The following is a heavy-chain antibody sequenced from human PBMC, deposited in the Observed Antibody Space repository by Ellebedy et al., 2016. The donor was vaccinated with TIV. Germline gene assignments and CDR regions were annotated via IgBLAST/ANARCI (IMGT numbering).Heavy chain of an antibody. V-gene: IGHV3-23*01. Sequence: GESLKISCAASRFTFSSYSMNWVRQAPGKGLEWVSSISDSGSNTYYVDSVRGRFTISRDNSKNTLFLQMYSLRAEDTAVYYCANTLRSMIPQRENFQRWGQGTLVTVSS. D-gene: IGHD3-22*01. CDR2: ISDSGSNT. J-gene: IGHJ1*01. CDR3: ANTLRSMIPQRENFQR. CDR1: RFTFSSYS.